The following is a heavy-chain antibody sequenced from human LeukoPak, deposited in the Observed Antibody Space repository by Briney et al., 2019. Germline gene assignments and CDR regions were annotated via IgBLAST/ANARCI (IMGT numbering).Heavy chain of an antibody. J-gene: IGHJ4*02. CDR2: IHQDGSEK. D-gene: IGHD1-14*01. CDR1: GYTFSSHW. CDR3: ARDSYRALEY. V-gene: IGHV3-7*01. Sequence: GGSLRLSCEASGYTFSSHWMSWVRQAPGKGLEWVANIHQDGSEKYYVDSVKGRFTISRDNAKNSLFLQMNSRRAEDTAVYYCARDSYRALEYWGQGTLVTVSS.